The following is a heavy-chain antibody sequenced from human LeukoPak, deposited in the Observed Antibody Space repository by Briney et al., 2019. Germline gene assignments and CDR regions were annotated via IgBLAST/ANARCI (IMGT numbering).Heavy chain of an antibody. CDR2: IYSGGST. D-gene: IGHD6-13*01. J-gene: IGHJ4*02. CDR1: GFTVSSNY. Sequence: GGSLRLSCAASGFTVSSNYMSWVRQAPGKGLEWVSVIYSGGSTYYADSVKGRSTISRDNSKNTLYLQMNSLRAEDTAVYYCARAFYSSPYYFDYWGQGTLVTVSS. CDR3: ARAFYSSPYYFDY. V-gene: IGHV3-53*01.